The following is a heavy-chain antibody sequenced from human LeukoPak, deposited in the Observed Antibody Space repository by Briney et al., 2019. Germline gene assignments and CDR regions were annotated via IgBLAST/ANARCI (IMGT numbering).Heavy chain of an antibody. Sequence: GGSLRLSCAASGFTFSSYWMSWVRQAPEKGLEWVSSISSTAGTTYYADSVKGRFTISRDNSKNTLYLQMNSLRAEDTAIYYCAKNGDRGAYCTGGTCYPYFYYYMDVWGKGTTVTI. CDR1: GFTFSSYW. J-gene: IGHJ6*03. V-gene: IGHV3-23*01. CDR2: ISSTAGTT. D-gene: IGHD2-15*01. CDR3: AKNGDRGAYCTGGTCYPYFYYYMDV.